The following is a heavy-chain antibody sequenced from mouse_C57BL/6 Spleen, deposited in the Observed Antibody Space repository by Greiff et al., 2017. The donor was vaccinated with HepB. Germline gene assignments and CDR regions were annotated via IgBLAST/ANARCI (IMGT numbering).Heavy chain of an antibody. CDR2: IYPRSGNT. Sequence: VQGVESGAELARPGASVKLSCKASGYTFTSYGISWVKQRTGQGLEWIGEIYPRSGNTYYNEKFKGKATLTADKSSSTAYMELRSLTSEDSAVYFCAREELRYFDYWGQGTTLTVSS. CDR3: AREELRYFDY. V-gene: IGHV1-81*01. J-gene: IGHJ2*01. D-gene: IGHD1-1*01. CDR1: GYTFTSYG.